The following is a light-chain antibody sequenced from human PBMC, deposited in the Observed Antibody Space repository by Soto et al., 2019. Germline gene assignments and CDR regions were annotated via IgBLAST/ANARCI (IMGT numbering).Light chain of an antibody. J-gene: IGLJ1*01. Sequence: QSVLTQPASVSGSPGQSITISCTGTSSDVGNYNYVSWYQLHPGKGPKLMIYEVNDRPSGVSNRFSGSKSGNTAYLTISGLQAEDEADYYCSAYTTIRSLVFGTRTTVTVL. CDR2: EVN. CDR3: SAYTTIRSLV. V-gene: IGLV2-14*01. CDR1: SSDVGNYNY.